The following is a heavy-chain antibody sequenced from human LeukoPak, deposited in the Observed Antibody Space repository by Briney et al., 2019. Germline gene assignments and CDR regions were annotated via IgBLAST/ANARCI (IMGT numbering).Heavy chain of an antibody. J-gene: IGHJ4*02. CDR1: GFSVNYNY. Sequence: GSLRLSCAVSGFSVNYNYMSWVRPAPGKGLQWVSVMFPDGRTYYADSVKGRFTISRDLARNTLLLQMHSLRADDTAVHYCARTNPVYGDYDYWGQGTLVTVSS. V-gene: IGHV3-53*01. CDR2: MFPDGRT. D-gene: IGHD4-17*01. CDR3: ARTNPVYGDYDY.